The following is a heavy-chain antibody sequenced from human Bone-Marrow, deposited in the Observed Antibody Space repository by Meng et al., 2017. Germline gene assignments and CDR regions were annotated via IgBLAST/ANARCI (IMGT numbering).Heavy chain of an antibody. Sequence: SGPTLVKPTETLTLTCTVSGFSLTNTRMGVAWIRQPPGKALEWVAHIFSNDEESYSTSLRSRLTISKDTSRSQVVLTMTNMDPVDTGTYYCARVFDDYYRSSGHIVWGYFDYWGQGILVTVSS. D-gene: IGHD3-22*01. CDR1: GFSLTNTRMG. J-gene: IGHJ4*02. V-gene: IGHV2-26*01. CDR2: IFSNDEE. CDR3: ARVFDDYYRSSGHIVWGYFDY.